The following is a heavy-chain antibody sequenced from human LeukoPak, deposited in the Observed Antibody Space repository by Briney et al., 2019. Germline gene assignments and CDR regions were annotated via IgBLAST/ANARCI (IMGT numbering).Heavy chain of an antibody. V-gene: IGHV4-61*02. D-gene: IGHD3-22*01. CDR1: GGSISSGSYY. CDR3: ARGPYSYDSSGAFV. CDR2: IYTSGST. J-gene: IGHJ3*01. Sequence: PSETLSLTCTVSGGSISSGSYYWSWIRQPAGKGLEWIGRIYTSGSTNYNPSLKSRVTISVDTSKNQFSLKLSSVTAADTAVYFCARGPYSYDSSGAFVWGQGTMVTVSS.